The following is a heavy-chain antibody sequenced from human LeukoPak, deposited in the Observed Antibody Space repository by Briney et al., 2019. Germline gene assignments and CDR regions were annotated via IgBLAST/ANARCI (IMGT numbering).Heavy chain of an antibody. D-gene: IGHD3-3*01. CDR2: IYTCGST. CDR3: ARHAHVASVTICGVVIPPFFDY. J-gene: IGHJ4*02. CDR1: GGSISSYY. Sequence: PSETLSLACTVSGGSISSYYWSWVRQPPGKGLEWVGYIYTCGSTNYNPSLKSRVTISVDTSKNQFSLKLSSVTAADTAVYYCARHAHVASVTICGVVIPPFFDYWGQGTLVTVSS. V-gene: IGHV4-59*08.